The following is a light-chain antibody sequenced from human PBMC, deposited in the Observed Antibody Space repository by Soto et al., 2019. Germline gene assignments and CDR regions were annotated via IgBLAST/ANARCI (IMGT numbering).Light chain of an antibody. CDR1: QDISNS. Sequence: DIQMTQSPSSLSASVGDRVTISCQASQDISNSLNWYQQKPGKAPKLLIYDASNLETGVPSRFSGSGSGTDFTFTISSLQPEDIATYYCQESYSAPQFTFGGGTRVEIK. CDR2: DAS. V-gene: IGKV1-33*01. J-gene: IGKJ4*01. CDR3: QESYSAPQFT.